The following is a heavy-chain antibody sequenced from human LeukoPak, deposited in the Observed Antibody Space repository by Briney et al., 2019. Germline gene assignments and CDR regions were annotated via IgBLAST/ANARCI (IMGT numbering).Heavy chain of an antibody. D-gene: IGHD3-22*01. CDR1: GFTFSNYG. J-gene: IGHJ6*02. CDR2: ISGGSGST. CDR3: AKLPDYYDSMGDV. V-gene: IGHV3-23*01. Sequence: GGSLRLSCEASGFTFSNYGMSWVRQAPGKGLEWVSSISGGSGSTYYADSVKGRFTISRDNSKNTLYLQMNSLRAEDTAVYYCAKLPDYYDSMGDVWGQGTTVTVSS.